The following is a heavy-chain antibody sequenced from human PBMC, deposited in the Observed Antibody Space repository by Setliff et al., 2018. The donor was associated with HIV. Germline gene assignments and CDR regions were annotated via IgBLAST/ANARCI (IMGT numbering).Heavy chain of an antibody. V-gene: IGHV4-59*08. J-gene: IGHJ3*02. Sequence: PSETLSLTCTVSGGSINHYYWSWIRQPPGKGLEWIGYIYIYNSGSTNYNPSLTSRVTISADTSRNQFSLKLSSVTAADTAVYYCARHSITLVVGVPERDDAFDIWGQGTMVTVSS. CDR1: GGSINHYY. D-gene: IGHD3-22*01. CDR3: ARHSITLVVGVPERDDAFDI. CDR2: IYIYNSGST.